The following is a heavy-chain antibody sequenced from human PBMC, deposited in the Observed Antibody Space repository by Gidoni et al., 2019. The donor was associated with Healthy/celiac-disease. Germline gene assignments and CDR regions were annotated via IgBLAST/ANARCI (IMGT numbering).Heavy chain of an antibody. D-gene: IGHD2-2*01. CDR3: ARGGYCSSTSCYDDLYYYYYMDV. CDR1: GGSLSSGSYY. V-gene: IGHV4-61*02. CDR2: IYTSGST. J-gene: IGHJ6*03. Sequence: QVQLQESGPGLVKPSQTLSLTCTVSGGSLSSGSYYWSWIRQPAGKGLEWIGRIYTSGSTNYNPSLKSRVTISVDTSKNQFSLKLSSVTAADTAVYYCARGGYCSSTSCYDDLYYYYYMDVWGKGTTVTVSS.